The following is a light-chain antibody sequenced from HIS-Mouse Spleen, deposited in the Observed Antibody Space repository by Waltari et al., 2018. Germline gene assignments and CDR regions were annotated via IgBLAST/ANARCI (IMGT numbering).Light chain of an antibody. CDR1: GHHTGRNT. J-gene: IGLJ3*02. Sequence: QSVLTQPPSASGTPGQRVTISCSGTGHHTGRNTVTRYHQLPGTAPKLLIYSNKQRPSGVPDRFSGSKSVTSASRAISGLQSEDEADYYCAAWDDSLNGWVFGGGTKLTVL. V-gene: IGLV1-44*01. CDR3: AAWDDSLNGWV. CDR2: SNK.